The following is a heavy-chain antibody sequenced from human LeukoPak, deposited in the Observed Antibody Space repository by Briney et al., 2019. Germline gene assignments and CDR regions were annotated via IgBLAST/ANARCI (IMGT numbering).Heavy chain of an antibody. D-gene: IGHD1-26*01. CDR1: GGSISSYY. J-gene: IGHJ4*02. Sequence: PSETLSLTCTVSGGSISSYYWSWIRQPPGKGLEWIGEINQSGSTNYSPSLKSRVTISVDTSKNQFSLKVNSVTAADTAVYYCAISSKKDSGNYYDFDYWGQGTLVTVSS. CDR3: AISSKKDSGNYYDFDY. CDR2: INQSGST. V-gene: IGHV4-34*01.